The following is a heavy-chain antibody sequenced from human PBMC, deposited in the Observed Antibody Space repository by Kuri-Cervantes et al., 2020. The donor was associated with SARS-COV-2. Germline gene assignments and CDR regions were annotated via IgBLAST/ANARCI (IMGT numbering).Heavy chain of an antibody. J-gene: IGHJ5*02. Sequence: GESLKISCAASGFTVSSNYMNWVRQAPGKGLEWVSVIYSGGSTYYADSVKGRFTISRDNSKNTLYLQMNSLRSEDTAVYYCAREIPAAMGTNWFDPWGQGTLVTVSS. V-gene: IGHV3-53*05. CDR1: GFTVSSNY. CDR2: IYSGGST. D-gene: IGHD2-2*01. CDR3: AREIPAAMGTNWFDP.